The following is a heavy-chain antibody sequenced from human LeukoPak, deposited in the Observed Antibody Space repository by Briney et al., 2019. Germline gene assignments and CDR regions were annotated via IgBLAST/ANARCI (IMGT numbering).Heavy chain of an antibody. V-gene: IGHV1-8*01. CDR1: GYTFTSYD. J-gene: IGHJ5*02. CDR3: ARGPTRYYDFWSGPHRWFDP. CDR2: MNPNSGNT. D-gene: IGHD3-3*01. Sequence: GASVKVSCKASGYTFTSYDINWVRQATGQGLEWMGWMNPNSGNTGYAQKFQGRVTMTRNTSISTANMELSSLRSEDTAVYYCARGPTRYYDFWSGPHRWFDPWGQRTLVTVSS.